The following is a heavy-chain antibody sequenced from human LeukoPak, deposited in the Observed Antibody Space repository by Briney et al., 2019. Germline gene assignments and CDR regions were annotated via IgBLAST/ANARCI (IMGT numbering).Heavy chain of an antibody. Sequence: SETLSLTCTVSGGSISSSSYYWGWIRQPPGKGLEWIGSIYYSGSTYYNPSLKSRVTISVDTSKNQFSLKLSSVTAADTAVYYCARGNWGDAFDIWGQGTMVTVSS. D-gene: IGHD7-27*01. J-gene: IGHJ3*02. CDR3: ARGNWGDAFDI. V-gene: IGHV4-39*07. CDR1: GGSISSSSYY. CDR2: IYYSGST.